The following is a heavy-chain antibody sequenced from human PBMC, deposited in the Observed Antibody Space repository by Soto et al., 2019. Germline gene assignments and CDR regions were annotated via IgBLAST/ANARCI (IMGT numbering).Heavy chain of an antibody. CDR1: GGTFSSYA. V-gene: IGHV1-69*13. Sequence: SVKVSCKASGGTFSSYAISWVRQAPGQGLEWMGGIIPIFGTANYAQKFQGRVTITADESTSTAYMELSSLRSEDTAVYYCARDIRTIFGARLAADAFDIWGQGTMVTVSS. CDR3: ARDIRTIFGARLAADAFDI. CDR2: IIPIFGTA. D-gene: IGHD3-3*01. J-gene: IGHJ3*02.